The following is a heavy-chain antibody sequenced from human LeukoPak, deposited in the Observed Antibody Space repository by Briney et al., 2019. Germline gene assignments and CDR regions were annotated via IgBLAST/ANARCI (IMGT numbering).Heavy chain of an antibody. CDR1: GYTFTGYY. V-gene: IGHV1-2*06. CDR3: ARLGLHGSGTYYFFDY. D-gene: IGHD3-10*01. Sequence: ASVKVSCKASGYTFTGYYVHRVRQAPGQGLEWMGRINPNSGDTIYAQNFQGRVTVTSATSISTAYMELSRLTSDDTAVYFCARLGLHGSGTYYFFDYWGQGTLVTVSS. CDR2: INPNSGDT. J-gene: IGHJ4*02.